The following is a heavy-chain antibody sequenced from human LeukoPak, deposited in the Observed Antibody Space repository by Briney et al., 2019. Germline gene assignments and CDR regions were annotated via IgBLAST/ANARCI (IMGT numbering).Heavy chain of an antibody. J-gene: IGHJ4*02. CDR3: AKVPSWLVFDY. D-gene: IGHD6-19*01. V-gene: IGHV3-7*03. Sequence: GGSLRLSCAASGFTFSSYWMSWVRQAPGKGLEWVANIKQDGSEKYYVDSVKGRFTISRDNSKNTLYLQMNSLRAEDTAVYYCAKVPSWLVFDYWGQGTLVTVSS. CDR2: IKQDGSEK. CDR1: GFTFSSYW.